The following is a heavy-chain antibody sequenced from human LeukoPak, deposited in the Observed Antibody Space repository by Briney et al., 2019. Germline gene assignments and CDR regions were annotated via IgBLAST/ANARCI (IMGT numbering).Heavy chain of an antibody. Sequence: GGSLRLSCAASGFTFSNYWMTWVRRSPGKGLEWVAIINQDGSGKYYVDSVKGRFTIPRDNAKNSLYLQMSSLRAEDTAVYYCARGGHRQKEFWGQGTLVTVSS. CDR1: GFTFSNYW. CDR2: INQDGSGK. D-gene: IGHD3-10*01. J-gene: IGHJ4*02. V-gene: IGHV3-7*01. CDR3: ARGGHRQKEF.